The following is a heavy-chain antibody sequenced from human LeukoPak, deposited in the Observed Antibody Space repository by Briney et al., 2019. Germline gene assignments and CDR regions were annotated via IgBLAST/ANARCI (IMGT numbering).Heavy chain of an antibody. J-gene: IGHJ6*03. CDR2: IYYSGST. D-gene: IGHD2-8*02. V-gene: IGHV4-39*07. CDR3: ARAAGGYDYYYMDV. Sequence: SETLSLTCTVSGGSISSSSYYWGWIRQPPGKGLEWIGSIYYSGSTYYNPSLKSRVTISVDTSKNQFSLKLSSVTAADTAMYYCARAAGGYDYYYMDVWGKGTTVTVS. CDR1: GGSISSSSYY.